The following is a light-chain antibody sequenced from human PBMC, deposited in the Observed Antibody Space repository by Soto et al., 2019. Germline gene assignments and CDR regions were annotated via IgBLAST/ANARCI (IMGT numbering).Light chain of an antibody. CDR3: QQANSFPLLT. CDR1: QGIRNW. Sequence: DIQMTQSPSAVSASVGDRVTITCRASQGIRNWLAWYQQKPGKAPKLLIYAASTLQTGVPPRFSGSGSETNFTFTISSLQPEDFATYYCQQANSFPLLTFGGGTKVEIK. J-gene: IGKJ4*01. CDR2: AAS. V-gene: IGKV1-12*01.